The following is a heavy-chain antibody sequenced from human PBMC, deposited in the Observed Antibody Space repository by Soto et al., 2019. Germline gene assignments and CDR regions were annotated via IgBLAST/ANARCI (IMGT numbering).Heavy chain of an antibody. CDR1: GGSISSGGYY. D-gene: IGHD2-15*01. CDR3: ARGGRSDGFFQV. J-gene: IGHJ1*01. CDR2: IYYSGST. Sequence: PSETLSLTCTVSGGSISSGGYYWSWIRQHPGKGLEWIGYIYYSGSTYYNPSLKSRITISVDTSKNQFSLKLSSVTAADTAVYYSARGGRSDGFFQVWGQGTLVTVSS. V-gene: IGHV4-31*03.